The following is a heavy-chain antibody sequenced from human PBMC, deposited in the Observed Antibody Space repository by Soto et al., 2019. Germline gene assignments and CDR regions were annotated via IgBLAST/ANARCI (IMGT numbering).Heavy chain of an antibody. CDR2: IYYSGST. CDR3: ARDISSSWYGFDY. D-gene: IGHD6-13*01. Sequence: QVQLQESGPGLVKPSETLSLTCTVSGGSISSYYWSWIRQPPGKGLEWIGYIYYSGSTNYNPSLKSRVTTSVDTSKNQFSLKLSSVNAADTAVYYCARDISSSWYGFDYWGQGTLVTVSS. CDR1: GGSISSYY. J-gene: IGHJ4*02. V-gene: IGHV4-59*01.